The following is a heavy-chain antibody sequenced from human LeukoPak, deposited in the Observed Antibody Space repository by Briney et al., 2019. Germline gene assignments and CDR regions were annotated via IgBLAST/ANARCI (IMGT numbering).Heavy chain of an antibody. CDR3: ARAPMPNYYYYYMDV. CDR1: GGSISSGSYY. D-gene: IGHD2-2*01. CDR2: IYTSGST. J-gene: IGHJ6*03. V-gene: IGHV4-61*02. Sequence: SETLSLTCTVSGGSISSGSYYWSWIRQPAGKGLEWIGRIYTSGSTNYNPSLKSRVTISVDTSKNQFSLKLSSVTAADTAVYYCARAPMPNYYYYYMDVWGKGTTVTVSS.